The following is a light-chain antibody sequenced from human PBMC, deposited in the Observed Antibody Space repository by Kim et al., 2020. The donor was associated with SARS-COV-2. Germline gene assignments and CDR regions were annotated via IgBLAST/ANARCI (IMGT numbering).Light chain of an antibody. J-gene: IGLJ2*01. Sequence: SYELTQPPSVSVSPGQTANITCSGDDLGDKYVCWYQQKPGQSPVLVIHEDTKRPSGVPERFSGSLSGNTATLTISGTQALDEADYHCQAWDTSTAVFGGGTRLTVL. CDR1: DLGDKY. CDR2: EDT. CDR3: QAWDTSTAV. V-gene: IGLV3-1*01.